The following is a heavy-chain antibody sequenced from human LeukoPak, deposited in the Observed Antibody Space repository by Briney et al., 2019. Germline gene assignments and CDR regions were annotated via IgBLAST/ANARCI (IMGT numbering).Heavy chain of an antibody. CDR2: ISGSGGST. V-gene: IGHV3-23*01. Sequence: SGGSLRLSCAASGFTFSSYAMSWVRQAPGKGLEWVSAISGSGGSTYYADSVKGRFTISRDNSKNTLYLQMNSLRAEDTAVYYCAKLPFRSDAFDIWGQGTMVTVSS. D-gene: IGHD2-21*02. CDR3: AKLPFRSDAFDI. J-gene: IGHJ3*02. CDR1: GFTFSSYA.